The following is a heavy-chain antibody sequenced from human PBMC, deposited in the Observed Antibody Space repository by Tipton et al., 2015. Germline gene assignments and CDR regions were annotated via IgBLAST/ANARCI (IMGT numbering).Heavy chain of an antibody. D-gene: IGHD3-22*01. Sequence: QLVQSGAEVKRPGSSVKVSCKVSGTSFTYYAFNWVRQAPGQGLEWMGGIIPLFGSTHYPQRFRGRVTITAGESTNTTYMELSRLQSDDTAVYFCARGGDSSGYYYGGYFDYWGQGAQVTVSP. CDR2: IIPLFGST. J-gene: IGHJ4*02. CDR1: GTSFTYYA. CDR3: ARGGDSSGYYYGGYFDY. V-gene: IGHV1-69*01.